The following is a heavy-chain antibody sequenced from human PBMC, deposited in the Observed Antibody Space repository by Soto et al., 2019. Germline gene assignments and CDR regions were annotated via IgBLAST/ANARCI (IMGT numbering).Heavy chain of an antibody. Sequence: PGGSLRLSCAASGFTFSSYAMHWVRQAPGKGLEWVAVISYDGSNKYYADSVKGRFTISRDNSKNTLYLQMNSLRAEDTAVYYCARDRTSRPGIAAAGSDYWGQGTLVTVSS. CDR1: GFTFSSYA. V-gene: IGHV3-30-3*01. CDR3: ARDRTSRPGIAAAGSDY. J-gene: IGHJ4*02. D-gene: IGHD6-13*01. CDR2: ISYDGSNK.